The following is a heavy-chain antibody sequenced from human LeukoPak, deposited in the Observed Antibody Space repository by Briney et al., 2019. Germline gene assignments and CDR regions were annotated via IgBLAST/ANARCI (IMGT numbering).Heavy chain of an antibody. CDR2: IGGTANNT. J-gene: IGHJ4*02. D-gene: IGHD6-19*01. Sequence: GGSLRLSCAASGFTFTSYAMNWVRQAPGKGLEWVSTIGGTANNTYYADSVKGRFTISRDNSKNTLYLQMNSLRADDTAVYYCARVSRTYSSPYSWGQGTLVTVSS. V-gene: IGHV3-23*01. CDR1: GFTFTSYA. CDR3: ARVSRTYSSPYS.